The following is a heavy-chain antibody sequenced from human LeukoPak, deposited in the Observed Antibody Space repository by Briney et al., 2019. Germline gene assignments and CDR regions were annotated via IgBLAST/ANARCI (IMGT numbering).Heavy chain of an antibody. V-gene: IGHV1-8*01. D-gene: IGHD4-23*01. CDR3: ARGTTVVTPLTSYYYYGMDV. CDR2: MNPNSGNT. CDR1: GYTFTSYD. Sequence: ASVKVSCKASGYTFTSYDINWVRQATGQGLEWMGWMNPNSGNTGYAQKFQGRVTMTRNTSISTACMELSSLRSEDTAVYYCARGTTVVTPLTSYYYYGMDVWGQGTTVTVSS. J-gene: IGHJ6*02.